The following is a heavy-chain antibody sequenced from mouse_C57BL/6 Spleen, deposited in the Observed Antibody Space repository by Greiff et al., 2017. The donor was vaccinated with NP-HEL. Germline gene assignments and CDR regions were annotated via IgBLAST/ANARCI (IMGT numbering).Heavy chain of an antibody. CDR1: GFTFTDYY. Sequence: EVKLMESGGGLVQPGGSLSLSCAASGFTFTDYYMSWVRQPPGKALEWLGFIRNKANGYTTEYSASVKGRFTISRDNSQSILYLQMNALRAEDSATYYCARFYYDGYHGYFDYWGQGTTLTVSS. D-gene: IGHD2-3*01. V-gene: IGHV7-3*01. CDR2: IRNKANGYTT. CDR3: ARFYYDGYHGYFDY. J-gene: IGHJ2*01.